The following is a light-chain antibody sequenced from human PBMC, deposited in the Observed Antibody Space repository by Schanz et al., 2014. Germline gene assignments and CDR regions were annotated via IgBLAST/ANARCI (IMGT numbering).Light chain of an antibody. Sequence: QSVLTQHPSASGSPGQSVTISCTGTSSDIGGYNYVSWYQQHPGKAPKILIYEVSKRPSGVPDRFSGSKSGNTASLTVSGLQAEDEADYYCSSYTSSSTLLFGGGTKLTVL. CDR3: SSYTSSSTLL. V-gene: IGLV2-8*01. CDR2: EVS. CDR1: SSDIGGYNY. J-gene: IGLJ2*01.